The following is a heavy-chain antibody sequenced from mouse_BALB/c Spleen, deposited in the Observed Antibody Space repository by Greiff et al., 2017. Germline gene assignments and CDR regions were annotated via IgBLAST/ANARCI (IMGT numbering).Heavy chain of an antibody. CDR1: GYSITSDYA. CDR2: ISYSGST. CDR3: ARGNYVPWFAY. V-gene: IGHV3-2*02. Sequence: EVQLVESGPGLVKPSQSLSLTCTVTGYSITSDYAWNWIRQFPGNKLEWMGYISYSGSTSYNPSLKSRISITRDTSKNQFFLQLNSVTTEDTATYYCARGNYVPWFAYWGQGTLVTVSA. J-gene: IGHJ3*01. D-gene: IGHD2-1*01.